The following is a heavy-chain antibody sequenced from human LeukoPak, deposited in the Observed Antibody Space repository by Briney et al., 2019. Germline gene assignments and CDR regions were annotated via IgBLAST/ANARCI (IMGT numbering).Heavy chain of an antibody. V-gene: IGHV1-69*05. CDR3: ARVPANYYDSSGYNNMDV. CDR1: GGTFSNYA. CDR2: IIPIFGTA. D-gene: IGHD3-22*01. Sequence: ASVKVSCKASGGTFSNYAISWVRQAPGQGLEWMGGIIPIFGTANYAQKFQGRVTITTDESTSTAYMELSSLRSEDTAVYYCARVPANYYDSSGYNNMDVWGKGTTVTVSS. J-gene: IGHJ6*03.